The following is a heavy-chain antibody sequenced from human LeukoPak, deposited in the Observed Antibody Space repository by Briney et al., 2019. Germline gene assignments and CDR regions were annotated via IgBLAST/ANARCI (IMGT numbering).Heavy chain of an antibody. CDR2: INHSGST. V-gene: IGHV4-34*01. CDR1: GGSFSGYY. J-gene: IGHJ4*02. Sequence: SETLSLTCAVYGGSFSGYYWSWIRQPPGEGLEWIGEINHSGSTNYNPSLKSRVTISVDTSKNQFSLKLSSVTAADTAVYYCASLDSSSGGWGQGTLVTVSS. CDR3: ASLDSSSGG. D-gene: IGHD6-13*01.